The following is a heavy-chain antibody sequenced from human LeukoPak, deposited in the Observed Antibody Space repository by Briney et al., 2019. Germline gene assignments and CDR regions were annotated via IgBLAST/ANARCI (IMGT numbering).Heavy chain of an antibody. Sequence: GGSLRLSCAASGFTFRKHYMSWIRQAPGRGPEWVAYIGANGSTRYYRDSVNGRFTISRDNAKNSLHLQMNSLRAKDTAVYYCAKDLREWYYDPNGNYFSYGMDVWGQGTTVVVSS. J-gene: IGHJ6*02. CDR2: IGANGSTR. CDR3: AKDLREWYYDPNGNYFSYGMDV. V-gene: IGHV3-11*01. D-gene: IGHD3-22*01. CDR1: GFTFRKHY.